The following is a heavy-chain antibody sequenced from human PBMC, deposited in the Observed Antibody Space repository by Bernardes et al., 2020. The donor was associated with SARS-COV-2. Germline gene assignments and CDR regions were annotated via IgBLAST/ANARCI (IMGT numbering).Heavy chain of an antibody. V-gene: IGHV1-69*13. CDR3: ARDGSLGYCSSTSCPDYYYGMDV. CDR1: GGTFSSYA. Sequence: SVKVSCKASGGTFSSYAISWVRQAPGQGLEWMGGIIPIFGTAKNAQKFQGRVTITADESTSTAYMELSSLRSEDTAVYYCARDGSLGYCSSTSCPDYYYGMDVWGQGTTVTVSS. J-gene: IGHJ6*02. D-gene: IGHD2-2*01. CDR2: IIPIFGTA.